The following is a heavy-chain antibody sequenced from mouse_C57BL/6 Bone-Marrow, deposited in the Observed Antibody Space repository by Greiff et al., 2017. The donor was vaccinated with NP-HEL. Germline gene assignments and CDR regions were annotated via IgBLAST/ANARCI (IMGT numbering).Heavy chain of an antibody. Sequence: EVQRVESGGDLVKPGGSLKLSCAASGFTFSSYGMSWVRQTPDKRLEWVATISSGGSYTYYPDSVKGRFTISRDNAKNTLYLQMSSLKSEDTAMYYCARPRAPITTVVARFAYWGQGTLVTVSA. CDR1: GFTFSSYG. CDR3: ARPRAPITTVVARFAY. CDR2: ISSGGSYT. J-gene: IGHJ3*01. D-gene: IGHD1-1*01. V-gene: IGHV5-6*01.